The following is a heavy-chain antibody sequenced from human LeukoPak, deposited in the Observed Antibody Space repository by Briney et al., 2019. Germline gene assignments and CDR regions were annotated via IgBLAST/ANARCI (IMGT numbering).Heavy chain of an antibody. CDR2: ISSSSSTI. V-gene: IGHV3-48*04. CDR3: AKIAAAAGTAYYYYYMDV. J-gene: IGHJ6*03. Sequence: PGGSLRLSCAASGFTFSSYSMNWVRQAPGKGLEWVSYISSSSSTIYYADSVKGRFTISRDNAKNSLYLQMNSLRAEDTAVYYCAKIAAAAGTAYYYYYMDVWGKGTTVTVSS. D-gene: IGHD6-13*01. CDR1: GFTFSSYS.